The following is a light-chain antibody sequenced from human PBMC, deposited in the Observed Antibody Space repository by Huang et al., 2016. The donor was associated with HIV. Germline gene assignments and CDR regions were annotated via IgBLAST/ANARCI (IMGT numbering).Light chain of an antibody. CDR2: GAS. J-gene: IGKJ5*01. CDR1: QSVYSN. V-gene: IGKV3-15*01. CDR3: QQYNNWPPIT. Sequence: EIVMTQSPVTLSVSPGERATLSCRASQSVYSNLAWYQQKPGQAPRLLIYGASTRATGVPTRFSGSGSGTEFTLTISSLQSEDFAVYYCQQYNNWPPITFGQGTRLEIK.